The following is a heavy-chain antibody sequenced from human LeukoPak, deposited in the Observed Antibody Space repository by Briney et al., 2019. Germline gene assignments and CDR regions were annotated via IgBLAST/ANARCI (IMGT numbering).Heavy chain of an antibody. CDR1: GGSISSSNW. CDR3: ARAGYSSSWYPFFDY. Sequence: PSETLSLTCAVSGGSISSSNWWSWVRQPPGQGLAWIGEIYHSGSTNYNPSLKSRVTISVDKSKNQFSLKLSSVTAADTAVYYCARAGYSSSWYPFFDYWGQGTLVTVSS. D-gene: IGHD6-13*01. J-gene: IGHJ4*02. CDR2: IYHSGST. V-gene: IGHV4-4*02.